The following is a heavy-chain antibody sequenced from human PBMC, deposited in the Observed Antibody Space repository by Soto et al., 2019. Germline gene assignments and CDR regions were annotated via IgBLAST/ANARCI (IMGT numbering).Heavy chain of an antibody. CDR1: GGYISSGGDY. Sequence: SETHSLTCTVSGGYISSGGDYWSWIRQHPGKGLEWIGYIYYSGSTYYNPSLKSRVTISVDTSKNQFSLKLSSVTAADTAVYYCARDQYSYGYGLKYYGMDVWGQGTTVTVSS. J-gene: IGHJ6*02. CDR2: IYYSGST. D-gene: IGHD5-18*01. CDR3: ARDQYSYGYGLKYYGMDV. V-gene: IGHV4-31*03.